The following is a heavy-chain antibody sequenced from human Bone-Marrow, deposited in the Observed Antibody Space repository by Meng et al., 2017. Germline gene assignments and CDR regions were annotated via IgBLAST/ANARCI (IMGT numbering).Heavy chain of an antibody. CDR1: GFTFSSYE. Sequence: GESLKISCAASGFTFSSYEMNWVRQAPGKGLEWVSYISSSGSTIYYADSVKGRFTISRDNAKNSLYLQMNSLRSEDTAVYYCARDGPTLDIVVVVARYNSGNYYGMDVWGQGTTVTVSS. J-gene: IGHJ6*02. CDR3: ARDGPTLDIVVVVARYNSGNYYGMDV. D-gene: IGHD2-15*01. CDR2: ISSSGSTI. V-gene: IGHV3-48*03.